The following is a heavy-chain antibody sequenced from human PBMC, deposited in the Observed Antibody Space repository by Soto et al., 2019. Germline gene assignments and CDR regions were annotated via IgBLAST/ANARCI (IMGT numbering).Heavy chain of an antibody. Sequence: SETLSLTCTVSGGSISSGGYYWSWIRQHPGKGLEWIGYIYYSGSTYYNPSLKSRVTISVDTSKNQFSLKLSSVTAADTAVYYCARKYYYDSSGYYNLADAFDIWGQGTMVTVSS. V-gene: IGHV4-31*03. CDR3: ARKYYYDSSGYYNLADAFDI. J-gene: IGHJ3*02. CDR1: GGSISSGGYY. D-gene: IGHD3-22*01. CDR2: IYYSGST.